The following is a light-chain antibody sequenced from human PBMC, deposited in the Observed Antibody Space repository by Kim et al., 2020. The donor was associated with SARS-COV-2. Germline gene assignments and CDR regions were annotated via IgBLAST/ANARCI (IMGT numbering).Light chain of an antibody. J-gene: IGLJ2*01. Sequence: GQRVTIPCTGSSSNIGAGYDVHWYQQLPGTAPKLLIYGNSNRPSGVPDRFSGSKSGTSASLAITGLQAEDEADYYCQSYDSSLSGSFGGGTQLTVL. CDR2: GNS. CDR3: QSYDSSLSGS. V-gene: IGLV1-40*01. CDR1: SSNIGAGYD.